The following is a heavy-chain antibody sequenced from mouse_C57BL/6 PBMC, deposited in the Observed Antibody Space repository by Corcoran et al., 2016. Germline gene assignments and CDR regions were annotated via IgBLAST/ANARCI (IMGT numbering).Heavy chain of an antibody. CDR1: GYTFTDYY. D-gene: IGHD2-3*01. Sequence: EVQLQQSGPELVKPGASVKISCKASGYTFTDYYMNWVKQSHGKSLEWIGDINPNNGGTSYNQKFKGKATLTVDKSSSTAYMELRSLTSEDSAVYYCARWDGYLYYAMDYWGQGTSVTVSS. J-gene: IGHJ4*01. CDR3: ARWDGYLYYAMDY. CDR2: INPNNGGT. V-gene: IGHV1-26*01.